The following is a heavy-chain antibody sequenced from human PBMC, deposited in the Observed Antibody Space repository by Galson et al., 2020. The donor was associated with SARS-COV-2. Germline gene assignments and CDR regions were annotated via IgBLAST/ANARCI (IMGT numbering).Heavy chain of an antibody. CDR3: PRERGPGMLDYHQSMDV. Sequence: ASVKVSCKTSGYIFTSYGISWVRQAPGQGLEWMGWIDGYHAMSKFAHKFQGRVTLTIDTTTSTAYMDLRGLRSDDTAVDYCPRERGPGMLDYHQSMDVWGQGTAVTVSS. CDR1: GYIFTSYG. J-gene: IGHJ6*02. V-gene: IGHV1-18*01. CDR2: IDGYHAMS. D-gene: IGHD2-8*01.